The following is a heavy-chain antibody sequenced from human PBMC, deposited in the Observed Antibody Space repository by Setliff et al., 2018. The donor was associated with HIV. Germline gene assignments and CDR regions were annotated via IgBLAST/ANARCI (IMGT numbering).Heavy chain of an antibody. D-gene: IGHD4-17*01. V-gene: IGHV1-18*01. CDR3: ASGPFYGDYHLGLYYFDY. CDR1: GYTFTSYG. Sequence: ASVKVSCKASGYTFTSYGISWVRQAPGQGLEWMGWISAYNGATNYAHKFQGRVTITADESTSTAYMELSSLRSEDTAVYYCASGPFYGDYHLGLYYFDYWGQGTLVTVS. J-gene: IGHJ4*02. CDR2: ISAYNGAT.